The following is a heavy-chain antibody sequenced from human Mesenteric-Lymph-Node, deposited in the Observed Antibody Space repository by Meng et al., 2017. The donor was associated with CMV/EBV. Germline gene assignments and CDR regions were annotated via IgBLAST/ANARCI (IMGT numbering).Heavy chain of an antibody. V-gene: IGHV3-21*01. CDR2: ISGSSDYI. Sequence: GGSLRLSCAVSGFTFRSFSMNWVRQAPGKGLEWVSSISGSSDYIFYADSMKGRVTTSRDNAKNSLSLQMNSLRGEDTAVYYCARELNSQPDYWGQGTLVTVSS. D-gene: IGHD2-2*01. CDR1: GFTFRSFS. J-gene: IGHJ4*02. CDR3: ARELNSQPDY.